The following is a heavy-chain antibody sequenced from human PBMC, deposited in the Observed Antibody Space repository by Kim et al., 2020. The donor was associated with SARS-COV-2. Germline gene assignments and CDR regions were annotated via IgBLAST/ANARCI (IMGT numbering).Heavy chain of an antibody. CDR2: ISSSSSYI. V-gene: IGHV3-21*01. Sequence: GGSLRLSCAASGFTFSSYSMNWVRQAPGKGLEWVSSISSSSSYIYYADSVKGRFTISRDNAKNSLYLQMNSLRAEDTAVYYCARDRDYVWGSYRSAINHFPHAFDIWGQGTMVTVSS. CDR1: GFTFSSYS. D-gene: IGHD3-16*02. J-gene: IGHJ3*02. CDR3: ARDRDYVWGSYRSAINHFPHAFDI.